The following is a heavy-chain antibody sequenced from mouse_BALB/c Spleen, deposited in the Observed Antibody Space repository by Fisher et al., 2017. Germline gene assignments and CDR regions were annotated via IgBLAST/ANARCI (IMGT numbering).Heavy chain of an antibody. Sequence: RFTISRDNAKNTLYLQMSSLRSEDTAMYYCARLETGGNYFYYAMDYWGQGTSVTVSS. D-gene: IGHD2-1*01. V-gene: IGHV5-9*04. CDR3: ARLETGGNYFYYAMDY. J-gene: IGHJ4*01.